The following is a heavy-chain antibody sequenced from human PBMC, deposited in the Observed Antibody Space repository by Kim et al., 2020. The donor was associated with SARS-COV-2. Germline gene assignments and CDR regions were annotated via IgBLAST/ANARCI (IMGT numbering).Heavy chain of an antibody. CDR1: GGSISSGGYY. J-gene: IGHJ5*02. CDR2: IYYSGST. CDR3: ARESRDIVLMGLDP. Sequence: SETLSLTCTVSGGSISSGGYYWSWIRQHPGKGLEWIGYIYYSGSTYYNPSLKSRVTISVDTSKNQFSLKLSSVTAADTAVYYCARESRDIVLMGLDPWGQGTLVTVSS. V-gene: IGHV4-31*03. D-gene: IGHD2-8*01.